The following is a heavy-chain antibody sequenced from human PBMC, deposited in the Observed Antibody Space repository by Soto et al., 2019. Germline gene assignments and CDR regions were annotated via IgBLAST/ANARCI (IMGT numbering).Heavy chain of an antibody. Sequence: SVKVSCKASGGTFSSYAISWVRQAPGQGLEWMGGIIPIFGTANYAQKFQGRVTITADESTSTAYMELSSLRSEDTAVYYCANPFPSGSGITGTTGYYHYGMDVWGQGTTVTVSS. CDR1: GGTFSSYA. CDR3: ANPFPSGSGITGTTGYYHYGMDV. V-gene: IGHV1-69*13. CDR2: IIPIFGTA. D-gene: IGHD1-7*01. J-gene: IGHJ6*02.